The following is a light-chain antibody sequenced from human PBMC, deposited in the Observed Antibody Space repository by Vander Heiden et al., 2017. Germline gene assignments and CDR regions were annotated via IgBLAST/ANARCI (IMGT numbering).Light chain of an antibody. CDR3: MMWHNNAGV. Sequence: QAVLTQPSSPPASPGAPASPASTSRSGVNVDTYRIYWYQQKPGQPPQLLLRQETDSDKHQASGVPSRFSGSKDASANAGILLSAGLQSEDEAYYYCMMWHNNAGVFGGGTKLTVV. J-gene: IGLJ3*02. CDR1: SGVNVDTYR. V-gene: IGLV5-45*02. CDR2: QETDSDK.